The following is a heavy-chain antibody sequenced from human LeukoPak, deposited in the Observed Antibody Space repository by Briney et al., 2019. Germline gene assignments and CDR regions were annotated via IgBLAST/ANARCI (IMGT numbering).Heavy chain of an antibody. CDR2: IYAGDSDT. V-gene: IGHV5-51*01. Sequence: PGESLKISCKGSGYSFTSYWIGWVRQMRGKGLEWRGSIYAGDSDTRYSPSFQGQVTMSADKSISTAYLQWSSLKASDTAMYYCARREFGIRGVIIYSFDYWGQGTLVTVSS. CDR3: ARREFGIRGVIIYSFDY. J-gene: IGHJ4*02. D-gene: IGHD3-10*01. CDR1: GYSFTSYW.